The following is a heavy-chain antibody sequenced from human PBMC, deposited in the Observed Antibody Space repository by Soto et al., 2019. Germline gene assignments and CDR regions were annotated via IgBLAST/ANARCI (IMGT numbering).Heavy chain of an antibody. D-gene: IGHD2-21*01. CDR1: GYTFSTYP. J-gene: IGHJ4*02. V-gene: IGHV1-18*01. Sequence: QVQLLQSGGEVKKPGASVKVSCKASGYTFSTYPISWVRQAPGQGLEWMGWIAADNGDTNYAQNFQGRVTMTTEKSTNTAFMEMRNLKFDDTAVYYCARVAPCGDCHCYSRPLDYWGQGTLVTVSS. CDR2: IAADNGDT. CDR3: ARVAPCGDCHCYSRPLDY.